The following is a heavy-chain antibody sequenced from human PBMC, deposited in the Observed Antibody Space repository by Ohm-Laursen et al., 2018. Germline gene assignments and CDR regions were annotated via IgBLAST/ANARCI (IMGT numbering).Heavy chain of an antibody. Sequence: GTLSLTCSVSGGSISSYYWSWLRQPAGKGLEWIGRIYISGSTNYNPSLKSRVTISVDTSKNQFSIHLYSVTAADTAVYYCARHGGFYDFWSGYYSYWGQGTLVTVSS. CDR2: IYISGST. D-gene: IGHD3-3*01. J-gene: IGHJ4*02. V-gene: IGHV4-4*07. CDR3: ARHGGFYDFWSGYYSY. CDR1: GGSISSYY.